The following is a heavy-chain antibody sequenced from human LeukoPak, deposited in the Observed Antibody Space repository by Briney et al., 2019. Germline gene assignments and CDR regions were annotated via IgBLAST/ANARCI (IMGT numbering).Heavy chain of an antibody. CDR1: DFAFSSYW. Sequence: GGSLRLSCAASDFAFSSYWMNWARQAPGKGLEWVANINGDGRDTYYVGSVRGRFTISRDNADNSLYLQMHNLRGDDTAVYYCARGVSSAIDWWGQGTLVTVSS. D-gene: IGHD3-10*01. CDR3: ARGVSSAIDW. J-gene: IGHJ4*02. CDR2: INGDGRDT. V-gene: IGHV3-7*01.